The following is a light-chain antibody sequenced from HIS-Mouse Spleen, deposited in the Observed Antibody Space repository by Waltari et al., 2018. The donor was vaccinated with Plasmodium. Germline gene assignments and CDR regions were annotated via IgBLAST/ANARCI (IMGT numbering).Light chain of an antibody. CDR3: CSYAGSRV. CDR2: EGM. CDR1: SSDVGSYNL. Sequence: QSALTQPASVSGSPGQSITIPCTGPSSDVGSYNLVSWSHQHPGKAPKRMVNEGMKRTSVVCNRFSGSKSGNTASRTISGLQAEDEADYYCCSYAGSRVFGGGTKLTVL. J-gene: IGLJ2*01. V-gene: IGLV2-23*01.